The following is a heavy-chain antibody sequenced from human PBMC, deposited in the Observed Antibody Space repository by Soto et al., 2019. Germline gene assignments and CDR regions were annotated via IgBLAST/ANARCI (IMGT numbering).Heavy chain of an antibody. CDR3: ASYSGTYSLDY. CDR2: IYSSGST. J-gene: IGHJ4*02. V-gene: IGHV4-59*01. D-gene: IGHD1-26*01. CDR1: GGSISSYY. Sequence: SQTLSLTCTVSGGSISSYYWSWIRQPPWKGLEWIGYIYSSGSTNYNPSLKSRVTISVDTSKNQFSLKLTSVTAADTAVYYCASYSGTYSLDYRGQLPLVTV.